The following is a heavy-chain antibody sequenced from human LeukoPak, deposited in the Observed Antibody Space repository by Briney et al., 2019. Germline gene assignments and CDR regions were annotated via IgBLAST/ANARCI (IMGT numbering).Heavy chain of an antibody. CDR1: GFTFSSYA. V-gene: IGHV3-64*01. Sequence: GGSLRLSCAASGFTFSSYAMHWVRQAPGKGLEYVSAISSNGGSTYYANSVKGRFTISRDNSKNTLYLQMNSLRAEDTAVYYCARDLVAGTFSRGMDVWGQGTTVTVSS. D-gene: IGHD6-19*01. CDR3: ARDLVAGTFSRGMDV. J-gene: IGHJ6*02. CDR2: ISSNGGST.